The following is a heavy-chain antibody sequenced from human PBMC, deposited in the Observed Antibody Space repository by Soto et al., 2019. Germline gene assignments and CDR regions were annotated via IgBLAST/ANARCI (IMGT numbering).Heavy chain of an antibody. CDR1: GFTFSSYA. V-gene: IGHV3-23*01. D-gene: IGHD3-10*01. Sequence: EVQLLESGGGLVQPGGSLRLSCAASGFTFSSYAMSWVRQAPGKGLEWVSAISGSGGSTYYADSVKGRFTISRDNSKNTLYLQMNSLRAEDTAVSYCAKDLGFGELCFDYWGQGTLVTVSS. CDR3: AKDLGFGELCFDY. CDR2: ISGSGGST. J-gene: IGHJ4*02.